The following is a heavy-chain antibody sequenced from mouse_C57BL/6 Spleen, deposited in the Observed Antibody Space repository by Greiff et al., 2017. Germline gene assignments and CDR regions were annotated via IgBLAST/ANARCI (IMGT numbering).Heavy chain of an antibody. J-gene: IGHJ4*01. V-gene: IGHV5-17*01. Sequence: EVQLVESGGGLVKPGGSLKLSCAASGFTFSDYGMHWVRQAPEKGLEWVAYLSSGSSTIYYADTVKGRFTISRDNAKNTLFLQMTSLRSEDTAMYYCARGYGNYEDYWGQGTSVTVSS. D-gene: IGHD2-1*01. CDR2: LSSGSSTI. CDR3: ARGYGNYEDY. CDR1: GFTFSDYG.